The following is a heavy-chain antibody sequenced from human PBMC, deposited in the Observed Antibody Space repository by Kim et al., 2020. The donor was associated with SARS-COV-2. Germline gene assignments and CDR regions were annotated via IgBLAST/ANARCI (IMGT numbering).Heavy chain of an antibody. V-gene: IGHV2-70*01. Sequence: YSTSLKTRLTISKDTSKNQVVLTMTNMDPVDTATYYCARTIAAAADIDYWGQGTLVTVSS. CDR3: ARTIAAAADIDY. J-gene: IGHJ4*02. D-gene: IGHD6-13*01.